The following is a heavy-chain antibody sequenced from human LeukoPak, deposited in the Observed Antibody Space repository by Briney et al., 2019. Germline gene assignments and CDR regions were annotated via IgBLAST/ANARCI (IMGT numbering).Heavy chain of an antibody. CDR2: INPNSGGA. D-gene: IGHD6-19*01. J-gene: IGHJ4*02. CDR3: ARELAVAGDY. CDR1: GYTFTGYY. Sequence: ASVKVSCKASGYTFTGYYIHWVRQAPGQGLEWVGWINPNSGGARYAQKFQDRVTMTRDTSISTAYMELSRLRSDDTAVYYCARELAVAGDYWGQGTLVTVSS. V-gene: IGHV1-2*02.